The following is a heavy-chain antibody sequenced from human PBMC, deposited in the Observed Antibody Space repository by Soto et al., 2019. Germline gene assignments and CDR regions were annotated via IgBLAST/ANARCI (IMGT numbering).Heavy chain of an antibody. Sequence: EVQLVESGGTLVQPGGSLRLSCVASGFTSSNYCMNWVRQAPGKGLEWVANIHQDGDKRCYVESVSGRFTISRDNATNSLFLEMNSLRVEDTAVYYCGRATSGSGFCSGACFASWCQGTLVTVSS. CDR3: GRATSGSGFCSGACFAS. CDR2: IHQDGDKR. V-gene: IGHV3-7*01. J-gene: IGHJ4*02. D-gene: IGHD2-8*02. CDR1: GFTSSNYC.